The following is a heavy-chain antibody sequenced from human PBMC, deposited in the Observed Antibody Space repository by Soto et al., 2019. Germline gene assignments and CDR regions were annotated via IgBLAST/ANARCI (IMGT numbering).Heavy chain of an antibody. D-gene: IGHD7-27*01. J-gene: IGHJ6*02. CDR2: IYYSGST. Sequence: QVQLQESGPGLVKPSQTLSLTCTVSGGSISSGDYYWSWIRQPPGKGLEWIGYIYYSGSTYYNPSLKSRVTISVDTSKNQFSLKLSSVTAADTAVYYCARGDLGMYYYYYGMDVWGQGTTVTVSS. CDR3: ARGDLGMYYYYYGMDV. V-gene: IGHV4-30-4*01. CDR1: GGSISSGDYY.